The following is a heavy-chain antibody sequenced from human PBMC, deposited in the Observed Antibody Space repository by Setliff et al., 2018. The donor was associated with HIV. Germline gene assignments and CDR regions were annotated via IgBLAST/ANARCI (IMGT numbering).Heavy chain of an antibody. CDR1: GVSISNYY. CDR2: MYYSGNT. D-gene: IGHD3-3*01. CDR3: ARDQSDWFY. Sequence: SETLSLTCTVSGVSISNYYWSWIRQPPGKGLEWIGYMYYSGNTNYNPSLKSRVTISVDTSKGQFSLKLNSVTAADTAVYYCARDQSDWFYWGQGTLVTVSS. V-gene: IGHV4-59*01. J-gene: IGHJ4*02.